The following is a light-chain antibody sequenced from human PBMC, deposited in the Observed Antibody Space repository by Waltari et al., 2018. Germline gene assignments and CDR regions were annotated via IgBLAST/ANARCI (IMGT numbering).Light chain of an antibody. CDR1: DSDIGSYKY. Sequence: SALTQPASVSGSPGESITISCTGTDSDIGSYKYVSWYQQYPGKAPKLLIYDVYARTSGVSNRFAGSKSVNTASLTISGLQAEDEAEYFCSSYTSISTVIFGGGTKVSVL. CDR2: DVY. CDR3: SSYTSISTVI. V-gene: IGLV2-14*01. J-gene: IGLJ2*01.